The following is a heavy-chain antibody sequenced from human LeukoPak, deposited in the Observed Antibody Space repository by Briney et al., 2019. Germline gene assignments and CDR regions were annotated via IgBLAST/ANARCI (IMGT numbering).Heavy chain of an antibody. CDR1: GFTFDDYT. CDR2: ISWDDGST. J-gene: IGHJ4*02. V-gene: IGHV3-43*01. CDR3: AKENSGWHY. Sequence: GGSLRLSCAASGFTFDDYTMHWVRQAPGKGLEWVSLISWDDGSTYYADSVKGRFTISRDNSKNTLYLQMNSLRAEDTAVYYCAKENSGWHYWGQGTLVTVSS. D-gene: IGHD6-19*01.